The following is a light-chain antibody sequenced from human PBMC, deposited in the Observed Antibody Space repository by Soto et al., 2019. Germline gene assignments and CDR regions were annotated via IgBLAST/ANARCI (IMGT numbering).Light chain of an antibody. Sequence: DIQMTQSPSTLSASVGDRVTITCRASQSISSWLAWYQQKPGKAPNLLIYKASTLESGVPSRFSGSGSGTEFTLTDSSLQPDDFATYYCQQYDSYPLTFSGGTKVDIK. V-gene: IGKV1-5*03. CDR1: QSISSW. J-gene: IGKJ4*01. CDR3: QQYDSYPLT. CDR2: KAS.